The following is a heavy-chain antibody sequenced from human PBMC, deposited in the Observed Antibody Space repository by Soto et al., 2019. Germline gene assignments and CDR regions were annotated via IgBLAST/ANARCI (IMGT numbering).Heavy chain of an antibody. CDR1: GFTFSTYS. D-gene: IGHD6-13*01. J-gene: IGHJ2*01. CDR2: ISSRSTYI. V-gene: IGHV3-21*01. Sequence: EVQLVESGGGLVKPGGSLRLSCAASGFTFSTYSMNWVRQAPGKGLEWVSCISSRSTYIYYADSVRGRFTISRDNAQNSLYLQMNSLRADDTAVYYCASLGEQLVPAYFDLWGRGTLVTVSS. CDR3: ASLGEQLVPAYFDL.